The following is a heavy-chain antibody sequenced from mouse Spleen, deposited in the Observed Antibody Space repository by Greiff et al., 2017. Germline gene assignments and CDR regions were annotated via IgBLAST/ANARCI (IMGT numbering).Heavy chain of an antibody. V-gene: IGHV1S132*01. J-gene: IGHJ3*01. Sequence: VQLQQSGAELVKPGASVKLSCKTSGYTFTSYWIQWVKQRPGQGLGWIGEKFKGKATLTIDTSSSTAYMQLSSLTSEDSAVYFCALGTFAYWGQGTLVTVSA. D-gene: IGHD4-1*01. CDR1: GYTFTSYW. CDR3: ALGTFAY.